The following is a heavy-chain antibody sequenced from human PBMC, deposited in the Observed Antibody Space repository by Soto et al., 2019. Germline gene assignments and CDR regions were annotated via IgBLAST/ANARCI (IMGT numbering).Heavy chain of an antibody. J-gene: IGHJ6*02. Sequence: QVQLLQSGAEVKKPGSSVRVSCEASGGTFRTYAISWVRQAPGQGLEWMGEIIPIFGKVNYAQKFQARVTITADESTTTVYMDLRSLTSEDTAVYYCAKGAVAGTPTSYYYYGMDVWGQGTTVTVS. V-gene: IGHV1-69*12. CDR1: GGTFRTYA. D-gene: IGHD6-19*01. CDR2: IIPIFGKV. CDR3: AKGAVAGTPTSYYYYGMDV.